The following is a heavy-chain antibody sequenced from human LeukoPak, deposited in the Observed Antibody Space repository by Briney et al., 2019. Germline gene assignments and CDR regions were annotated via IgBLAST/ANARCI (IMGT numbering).Heavy chain of an antibody. CDR1: GFIFSSYG. J-gene: IGHJ4*02. CDR3: AKDNDFWGSLFY. D-gene: IGHD3/OR15-3a*01. V-gene: IGHV3-30*02. CDR2: IQYDTNNE. Sequence: GGSLRLSCAASGFIFSSYGMHWVRQAPGKGLEGVAFIQYDTNNEYYADSVKGRFAISRDNSKNTLYLQMNSLRTEDTAVYYCAKDNDFWGSLFYWGQGSLVTVSS.